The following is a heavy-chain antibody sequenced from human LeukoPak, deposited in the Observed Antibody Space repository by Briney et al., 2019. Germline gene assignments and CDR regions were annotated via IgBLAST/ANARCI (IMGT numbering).Heavy chain of an antibody. D-gene: IGHD4-17*01. CDR2: MNPNSGNT. J-gene: IGHJ4*02. V-gene: IGHV1-8*01. Sequence: GASVKVSCKASGYTFTSYDINWVRQATGQGLEWMGWMNPNSGNTGYAQKFQGRVTMTRNTSISTAYMELSSLRSEDTAVYYCARAKAVTQGVTIDYWGQGTLVTVSS. CDR3: ARAKAVTQGVTIDY. CDR1: GYTFTSYD.